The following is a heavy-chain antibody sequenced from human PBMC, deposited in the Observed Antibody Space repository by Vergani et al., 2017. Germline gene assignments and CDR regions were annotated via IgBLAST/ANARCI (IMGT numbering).Heavy chain of an antibody. J-gene: IGHJ3*02. CDR3: AREGYGSGRATPGAFDI. CDR2: IIPIFGTA. V-gene: IGHV1-69*06. Sequence: QVQLVQSGAEVKKPGSSVNVSCKASGGTFSSYAISWVRQAPGQGLEWMGGIIPIFGTANYAQKFQGRVTITADKSTSTAYMELSSLRSEDTAVYYCAREGYGSGRATPGAFDIWGQGTMVTVSS. CDR1: GGTFSSYA. D-gene: IGHD3-10*01.